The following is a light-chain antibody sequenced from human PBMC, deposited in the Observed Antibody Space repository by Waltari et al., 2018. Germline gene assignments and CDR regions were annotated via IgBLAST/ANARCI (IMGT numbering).Light chain of an antibody. V-gene: IGKV4-1*01. CDR2: WAS. Sequence: DIVMTQSPDSLAVSLGERATTNCKASQSVLYSSNNKNFLAWYQQKPGQPPKLLIYWASTRESGVPDRFSGSGSGTDFTLTISSLQAEDVAVYYCQQSYSTPFTFGPGTKVDI. CDR1: QSVLYSSNNKNF. J-gene: IGKJ3*01. CDR3: QQSYSTPFT.